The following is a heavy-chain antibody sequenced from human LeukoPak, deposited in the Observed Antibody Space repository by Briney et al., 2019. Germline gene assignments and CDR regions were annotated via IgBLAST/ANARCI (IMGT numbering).Heavy chain of an antibody. Sequence: GGGLRLSSAASVVTLLSYGMYWVCAAPGEGAERGAVIWHGDSVLGYSETVKGRLNVSRDNRKNTLYLQMDSVRVEDTAVYHCARDRGQDDPIDIWVRGTRLTVSS. V-gene: IGHV3-33*07. D-gene: IGHD3-10*01. J-gene: IGHJ4*02. CDR2: IWHGDSVL. CDR3: ARDRGQDDPIDI. CDR1: VVTLLSYG.